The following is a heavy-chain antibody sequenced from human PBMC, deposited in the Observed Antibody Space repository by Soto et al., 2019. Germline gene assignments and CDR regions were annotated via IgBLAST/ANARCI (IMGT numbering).Heavy chain of an antibody. J-gene: IGHJ4*02. V-gene: IGHV1-2*02. CDR3: ARAHVRLHWGSSDY. D-gene: IGHD7-27*01. Sequence: QVQLVQSGAEVKKPGASVKVSCKASGYSFTGYFMHWVRQVPGQGLEWMGWTNPKSGVTKYPQKFQGRVTMTRDTSISTAYMELTRLRADDTAVYYCARAHVRLHWGSSDYWGQGTLVTVSS. CDR1: GYSFTGYF. CDR2: TNPKSGVT.